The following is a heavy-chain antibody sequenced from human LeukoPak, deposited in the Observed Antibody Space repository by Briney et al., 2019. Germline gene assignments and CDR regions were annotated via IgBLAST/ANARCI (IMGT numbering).Heavy chain of an antibody. CDR2: IYYSGST. D-gene: IGHD2-21*02. Sequence: SQTLSLTCTVSGGSISSGGYYWSWIRQHPGTGLEWIGYIYYSGSTYYNPSLKSRVTISVDTSKNQFSLKLSSVTAADTAVYYCARGTYCGGDCYSNWFDPWGQGTLVTVSS. CDR3: ARGTYCGGDCYSNWFDP. CDR1: GGSISSGGYY. J-gene: IGHJ5*02. V-gene: IGHV4-31*03.